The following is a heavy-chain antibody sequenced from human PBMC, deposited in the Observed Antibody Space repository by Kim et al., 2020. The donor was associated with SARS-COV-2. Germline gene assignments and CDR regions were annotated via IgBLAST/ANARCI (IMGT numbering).Heavy chain of an antibody. D-gene: IGHD5-12*01. CDR2: TT. V-gene: IGHV3-15*01. J-gene: IGHJ4*02. Sequence: TTDYAAPVKGRFTISRDDSKNTLYLQMNSLKTEDTAVYYCTTGGRWLRSGRGQGTLVTVSS. CDR3: TTGGRWLRSG.